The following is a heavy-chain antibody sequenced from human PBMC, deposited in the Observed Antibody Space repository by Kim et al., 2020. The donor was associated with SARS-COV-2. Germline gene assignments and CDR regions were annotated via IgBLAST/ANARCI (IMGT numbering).Heavy chain of an antibody. Sequence: SETLSLTCTVSGGSISSYYWSWIRQPPGKGLEWIGYIYYSGSTNYNPSLKSRVTISVDTSKNQFSLKLSSVTAADTAVYYCARGRAARLVWLLWGQGTLVTVSS. CDR3: ARGRAARLVWLL. D-gene: IGHD6-6*01. CDR2: IYYSGST. J-gene: IGHJ4*02. CDR1: GGSISSYY. V-gene: IGHV4-59*01.